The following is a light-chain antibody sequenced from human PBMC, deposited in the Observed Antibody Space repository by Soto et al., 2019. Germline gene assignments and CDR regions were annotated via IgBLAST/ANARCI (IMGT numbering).Light chain of an antibody. J-gene: IGKJ1*01. Sequence: EIMMNQSPATLSVSPGERATLSCRASQCVSSNLAWYQQKPGQAPRLLIYGASTRATGTPARFSGSGSGTEFTLTISSLQPEDFAVYYCQQYGSSRTFGQGTKVDI. CDR1: QCVSSN. CDR2: GAS. CDR3: QQYGSSRT. V-gene: IGKV3-15*01.